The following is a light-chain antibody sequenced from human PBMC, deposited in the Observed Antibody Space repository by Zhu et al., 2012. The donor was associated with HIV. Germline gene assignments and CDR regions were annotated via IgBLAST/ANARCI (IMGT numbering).Light chain of an antibody. CDR1: QSVHKW. CDR3: QQYYTPSYX. Sequence: DIQMTQSPSTLSASIGDRVTITCRASQSVHKWLAWYQQKPEKAPKLLIYEASTLETGVPSRFSGSGSATEFTLTISSLQPDDFATYSCQQYYTPSYXFGQGTKLQI. CDR2: EAS. J-gene: IGKJ2*01. V-gene: IGKV1-5*03.